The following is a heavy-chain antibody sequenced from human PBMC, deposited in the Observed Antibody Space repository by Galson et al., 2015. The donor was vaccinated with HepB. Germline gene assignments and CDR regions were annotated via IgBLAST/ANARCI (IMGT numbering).Heavy chain of an antibody. Sequence: LRLSCAASGFTFSNYGMHWVRQAPGKGLEWIGSIHYSGSTYYSPSLKSRVTISVDTSKNQFSLTLNSVTAADTTVYYCARHGRTNADWFDPWGQGTLVTVSS. CDR2: IHYSGST. CDR1: GFTFSNYG. J-gene: IGHJ5*02. D-gene: IGHD2-8*01. CDR3: ARHGRTNADWFDP. V-gene: IGHV4-39*01.